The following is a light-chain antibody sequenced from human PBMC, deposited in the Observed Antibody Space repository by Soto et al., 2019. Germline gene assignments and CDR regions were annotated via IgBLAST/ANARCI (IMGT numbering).Light chain of an antibody. V-gene: IGLV2-14*03. CDR2: DVT. CDR3: CSFTRINTYV. J-gene: IGLJ1*01. Sequence: QSVLAQPASVSGSPGQSITISCTGTHNDVGHENFVSWYQQHPDKVPKLIIYDVTRRASGISSRFSASKSGNTAYLAISGLQADDEADYYCCSFTRINTYVFGTGTKVTVL. CDR1: HNDVGHENF.